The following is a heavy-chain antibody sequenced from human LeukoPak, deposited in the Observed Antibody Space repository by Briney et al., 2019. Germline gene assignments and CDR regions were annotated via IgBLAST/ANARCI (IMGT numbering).Heavy chain of an antibody. CDR1: GYTFTTYD. CDR2: MNPNSGYT. J-gene: IGHJ4*02. Sequence: ASVTVSYTASGYTFTTYDINWVRQATGQGLGWMGWMNPNSGYTGYAQKFQCRVTITRDTSISTAYMELSSLRSEDTAVYYCARVAGSIDYWGQGTLVTVSS. V-gene: IGHV1-8*03. D-gene: IGHD6-19*01. CDR3: ARVAGSIDY.